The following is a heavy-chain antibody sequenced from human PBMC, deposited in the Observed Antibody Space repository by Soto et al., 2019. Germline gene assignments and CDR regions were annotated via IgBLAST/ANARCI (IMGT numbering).Heavy chain of an antibody. CDR1: GGSISSGDYY. CDR2: IYYTGNT. D-gene: IGHD5-18*01. CDR3: ARGGGAMVRRVDY. Sequence: QVQLQESGPGLVKPSQTLSLTCTVSGGSISSGDYYWSWIRQPPGKGLEWIGYIYYTGNTYYHPSLKSRFTISVETSKNQSSLKLSSVTAADTAVYFCARGGGAMVRRVDYWGQGTLVTVSS. J-gene: IGHJ4*02. V-gene: IGHV4-30-4*01.